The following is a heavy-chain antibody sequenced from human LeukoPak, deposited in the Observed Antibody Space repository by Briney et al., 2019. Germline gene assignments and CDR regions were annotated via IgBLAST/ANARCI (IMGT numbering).Heavy chain of an antibody. J-gene: IGHJ4*02. D-gene: IGHD5-24*01. CDR1: GGSIRSYY. CDR3: ARGGDGYNYYFDY. V-gene: IGHV4-59*01. Sequence: SETLSLTCIVSGGSIRSYYWGWIRQPPGKGLEWIGNIYNSGSTNYSPSLKSRVTISVDTSKNQFALKLSSVTAADTAVFYCARGGDGYNYYFDYWGQGALVTVSS. CDR2: IYNSGST.